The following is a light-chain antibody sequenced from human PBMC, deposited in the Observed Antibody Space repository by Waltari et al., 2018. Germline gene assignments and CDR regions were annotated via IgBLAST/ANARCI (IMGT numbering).Light chain of an antibody. Sequence: EIVLTQSPGTLSLSPGERATLSCRASQSVRSSYLAWYQQKPGQAPRLLIYGASSRATGIPDRFSRSGSETDFTLTINRLKPEDFAVYYCQQYANPPPLTFGGGTKVE. J-gene: IGKJ4*01. V-gene: IGKV3-20*01. CDR2: GAS. CDR3: QQYANPPPLT. CDR1: QSVRSSY.